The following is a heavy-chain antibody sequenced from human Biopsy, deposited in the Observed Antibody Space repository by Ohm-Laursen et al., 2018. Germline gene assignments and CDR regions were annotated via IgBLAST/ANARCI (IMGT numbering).Heavy chain of an antibody. CDR3: ARDLPYYENSGYGAFDT. V-gene: IGHV4-4*07. CDR1: GGFISTYY. D-gene: IGHD3-22*01. Sequence: TLSLTCTVSGGFISTYYWNWIRQPAGKALEWIGRIYNTGSTNYNPSLQSRVTMSVDTSKNQFSLKMSSVTAADTAVYYCARDLPYYENSGYGAFDTWGQGTMVTVSS. J-gene: IGHJ3*02. CDR2: IYNTGST.